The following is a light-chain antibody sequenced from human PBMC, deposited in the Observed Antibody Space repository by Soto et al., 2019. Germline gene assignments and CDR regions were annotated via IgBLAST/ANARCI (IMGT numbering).Light chain of an antibody. CDR2: GAS. CDR1: QSVSSTF. V-gene: IGKV3-20*01. CDR3: QQYGSSRGT. J-gene: IGKJ1*01. Sequence: EIVLTQSPGTLSLSPGDSATLSCRASQSVSSTFLAWYQHKPGQAPRLLIYGASSRATGIPDRFSGSGSGTDFTLTISRLEPEDFAVYYCQQYGSSRGTFGQGTK.